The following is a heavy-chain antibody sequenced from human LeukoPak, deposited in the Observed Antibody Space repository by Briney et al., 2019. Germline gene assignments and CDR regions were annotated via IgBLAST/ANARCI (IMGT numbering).Heavy chain of an antibody. D-gene: IGHD6-19*01. J-gene: IGHJ5*02. CDR1: GGSISSGSYY. CDR2: IYTSGST. Sequence: SEALSLTCTVSGGSISSGSYYWSWIRQPAGKGLEWIGRIYTSGSTNYNPSLKSRVTISVDTSKNHFSLKLSSVTAADTAVYYCARVIAVAGEGWFDPWGQGTLVTVSS. V-gene: IGHV4-61*02. CDR3: ARVIAVAGEGWFDP.